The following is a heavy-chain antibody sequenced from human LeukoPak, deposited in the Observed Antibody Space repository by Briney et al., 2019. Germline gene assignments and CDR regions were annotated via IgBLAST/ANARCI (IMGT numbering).Heavy chain of an antibody. J-gene: IGHJ4*02. V-gene: IGHV3-21*01. CDR3: AREVPAAISSFGY. D-gene: IGHD2-2*02. Sequence: GGSLRLSCAASGFTFSTYNMNWVRQAPGKGLEWVSSISSSSSYIYYADSVKGRFTISRDNAKNSLYLQMNSLRAEDTAVYYCAREVPAAISSFGYWGQGTLVTVSS. CDR1: GFTFSTYN. CDR2: ISSSSSYI.